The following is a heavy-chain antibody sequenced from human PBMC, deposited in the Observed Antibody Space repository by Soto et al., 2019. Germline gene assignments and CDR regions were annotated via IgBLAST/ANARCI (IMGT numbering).Heavy chain of an antibody. CDR1: GFTFSTYA. V-gene: IGHV3-23*01. D-gene: IGHD4-17*01. Sequence: EAQLLESGGGLVRPGGSLRLSCVASGFTFSTYAMSWVRQAPGKGLEWVSALTPSGGETYYADSVKGRFTISRDNSMNALYLQMNSLRIGDTAVYYCAHPRGYGVFDAYDIWGQGTMVTVSS. J-gene: IGHJ3*02. CDR3: AHPRGYGVFDAYDI. CDR2: LTPSGGET.